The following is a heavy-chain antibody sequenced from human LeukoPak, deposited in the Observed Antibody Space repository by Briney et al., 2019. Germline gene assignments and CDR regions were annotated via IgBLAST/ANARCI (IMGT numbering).Heavy chain of an antibody. J-gene: IGHJ4*02. Sequence: GGSLRLSSAASGFTFSSYAMSWVRQAPGKGLGWVSATSGSGGSTYYADSVKGRFTISRDNSKNTLYLQMNSLRAEDTAVYYCAKDSSPDSSGYFPRRAYFDYWGQGTLVTVSS. V-gene: IGHV3-23*01. CDR2: TSGSGGST. CDR3: AKDSSPDSSGYFPRRAYFDY. D-gene: IGHD3-22*01. CDR1: GFTFSSYA.